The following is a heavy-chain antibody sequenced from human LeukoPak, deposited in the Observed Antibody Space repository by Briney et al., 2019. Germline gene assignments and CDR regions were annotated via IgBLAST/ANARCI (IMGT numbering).Heavy chain of an antibody. CDR2: VHLSGTS. V-gene: IGHV4-4*02. J-gene: IGHJ5*02. Sequence: SGTLSLTCAVSGGSILTTNWWSWVRQPPGKGLEWIGEVHLSGTSSYNPSLKSRVTISVDKSKNQFSLKLSSVTAADTAVYYCAREPICLGYCSSANWFDPWGQGTLVTVSS. CDR3: AREPICLGYCSSANWFDP. D-gene: IGHD2-2*01. CDR1: GGSILTTNW.